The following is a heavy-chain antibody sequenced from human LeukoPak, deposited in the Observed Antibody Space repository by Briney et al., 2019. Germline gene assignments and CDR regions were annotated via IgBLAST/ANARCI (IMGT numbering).Heavy chain of an antibody. Sequence: GRSLRLSCAASGFPFRSYAIIWVRQASGKGLEWVLAVRGSSARTYYADLVEGRLTISRDNSNNILILQMNSLRAEGTAIYYCAKSDYSGPEGYYDSFAMDVGGQGTTVTVSS. CDR3: AKSDYSGPEGYYDSFAMDV. D-gene: IGHD3-10*01. CDR1: GFPFRSYA. CDR2: VRGSSART. V-gene: IGHV3-23*01. J-gene: IGHJ6*02.